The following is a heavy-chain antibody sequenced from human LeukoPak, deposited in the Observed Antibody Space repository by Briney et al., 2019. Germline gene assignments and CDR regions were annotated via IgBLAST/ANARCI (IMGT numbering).Heavy chain of an antibody. CDR1: SFTFSSYV. J-gene: IGHJ4*02. V-gene: IGHV3-23*01. CDR2: VSTTGGST. CDR3: ARGTGYTYAFTGRERTKSRLDY. Sequence: GGSLRLSCGASSFTFSSYVMSWVRQAPGKGLEWVSTVSTTGGSTYYADSVKGRFTISRDNSKNTLYLQMNSLRAEDTAVYYCARGTGYTYAFTGRERTKSRLDYWGQGTLVTVSS. D-gene: IGHD5-18*01.